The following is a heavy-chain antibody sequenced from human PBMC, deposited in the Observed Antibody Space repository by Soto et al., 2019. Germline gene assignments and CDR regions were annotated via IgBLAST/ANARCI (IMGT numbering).Heavy chain of an antibody. V-gene: IGHV3-7*01. CDR2: IKQDGSEK. J-gene: IGHJ4*02. CDR1: GFTFSSYW. CDR3: ARDLGYCSSTSCYSIPYFDY. D-gene: IGHD2-2*03. Sequence: EVQLVESGGGLVQPGGSLRLSCGAYGFTFSSYWMSWVRQAPGKGLEWVANIKQDGSEKYYVDSVKGRFTISRDNAKNSLYLQMNSLRAEDTAVYYCARDLGYCSSTSCYSIPYFDYWGQGTLVTVSS.